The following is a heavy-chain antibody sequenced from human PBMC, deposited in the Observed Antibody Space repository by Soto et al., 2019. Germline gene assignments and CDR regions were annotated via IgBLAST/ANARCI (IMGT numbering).Heavy chain of an antibody. D-gene: IGHD3-16*01. CDR2: IKQDGSEK. Sequence: EAQLVESGGGLVQPGGSLRVSCAVSEFTFSSYWMSWVRQAPGKGLEWVAKIKQDGSEKDYVDSVKGRFTISRDNANNSLYLHMYSLRVEDTAVYYCARGGRDAYNWFDPWGQGTLVTVSS. J-gene: IGHJ5*02. CDR1: EFTFSSYW. V-gene: IGHV3-7*01. CDR3: ARGGRDAYNWFDP.